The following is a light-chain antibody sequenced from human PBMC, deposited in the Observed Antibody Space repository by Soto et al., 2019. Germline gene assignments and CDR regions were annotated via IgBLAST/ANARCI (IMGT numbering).Light chain of an antibody. CDR2: WAS. CDR3: QQYHSAPQS. CDR1: QSVLYSPNNKNY. V-gene: IGKV4-1*01. Sequence: DIVLTQSPDSLAVSLGERATINCKSSQSVLYSPNNKNYLAWYQQKPGQPPKLLIYWASTRESGVPDRFSGSMSGTDFTLTISSLQAEDGAFYYCQQYHSAPQSFGQGTKVEIK. J-gene: IGKJ1*01.